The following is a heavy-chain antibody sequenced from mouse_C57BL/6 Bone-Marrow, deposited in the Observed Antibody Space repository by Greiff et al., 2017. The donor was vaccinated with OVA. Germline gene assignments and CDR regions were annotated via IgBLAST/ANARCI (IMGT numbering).Heavy chain of an antibody. V-gene: IGHV5-17*01. J-gene: IGHJ4*01. Sequence: EVQGVESGGGLVKPGGSLKLSCAASGFTFSDYGMHWVRQAPEKGLEWVAYISSGSSTISYADTVKGRFTISRDNAKNTLFLQMTSLRSEDTAMYYSARPRYSNFYAMDYWGQGTSVTVSS. D-gene: IGHD2-5*01. CDR3: ARPRYSNFYAMDY. CDR1: GFTFSDYG. CDR2: ISSGSSTI.